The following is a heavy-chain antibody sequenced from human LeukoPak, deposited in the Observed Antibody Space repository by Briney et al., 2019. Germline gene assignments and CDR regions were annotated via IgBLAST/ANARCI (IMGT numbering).Heavy chain of an antibody. V-gene: IGHV3-23*01. CDR1: GFTFSSYV. J-gene: IGHJ3*02. D-gene: IGHD4-17*01. Sequence: GGSLRLSCAASGFTFSSYVMSWVRQAPGKGLEWVSAVSGSGVSTYYADSVKGRFSISRDNSKNTLYLQMNGLRAEDTAVYYCVKDRSDYGGYPPGAFDIWGQGTMVTVSS. CDR2: VSGSGVST. CDR3: VKDRSDYGGYPPGAFDI.